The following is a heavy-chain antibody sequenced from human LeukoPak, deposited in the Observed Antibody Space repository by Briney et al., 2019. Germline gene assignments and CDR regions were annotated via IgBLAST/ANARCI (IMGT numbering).Heavy chain of an antibody. D-gene: IGHD3-22*01. CDR1: GGSISSYF. Sequence: SETLSLTCTVSGGSISSYFWSWIRQPPGKGLEWIGYIYYSRSTNYNPSLKSRVTISVDTSKNQFSLKLSSVTAADTAVYYCARFSRNYYDSSGYPNWFDPWGQGTLVTVSS. J-gene: IGHJ5*02. CDR3: ARFSRNYYDSSGYPNWFDP. V-gene: IGHV4-59*08. CDR2: IYYSRST.